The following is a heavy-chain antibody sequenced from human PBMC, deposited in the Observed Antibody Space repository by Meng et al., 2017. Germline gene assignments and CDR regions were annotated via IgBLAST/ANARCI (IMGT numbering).Heavy chain of an antibody. V-gene: IGHV1-69*01. CDR3: ARDESYIAVAGPNGFDP. CDR1: GGTFSSYV. J-gene: IGHJ5*02. CDR2: IIPIFGTA. Sequence: QVGVGQSGVEWKKPGSSVKGSRKASGGTFSSYVISWVRQAPGQGLEWMGGIIPIFGTANYAQKFQGRVTITADESTSTAYMELSSLRSEDTAVYYCARDESYIAVAGPNGFDPWGQGTLVTVSS. D-gene: IGHD6-19*01.